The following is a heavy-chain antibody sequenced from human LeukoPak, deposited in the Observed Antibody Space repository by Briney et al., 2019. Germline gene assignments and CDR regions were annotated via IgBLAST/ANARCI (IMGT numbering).Heavy chain of an antibody. CDR3: AREMTTVTITSNYNYGMDV. CDR1: GYTFTSYA. V-gene: IGHV1-3*01. CDR2: INAGNGNT. Sequence: ASVKVSCKASGYTFTSYAMHWVRQAPGQRLEWMGWINAGNGNTKYSQKFQGRVTITADKSTSTAYMELSSLRSEDTAVYYCAREMTTVTITSNYNYGMDVWGQGTTVTVSS. D-gene: IGHD4-17*01. J-gene: IGHJ6*02.